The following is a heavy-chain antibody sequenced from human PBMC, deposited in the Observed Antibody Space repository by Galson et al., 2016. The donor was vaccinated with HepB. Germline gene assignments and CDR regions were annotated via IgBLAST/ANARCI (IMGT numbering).Heavy chain of an antibody. D-gene: IGHD3-22*01. J-gene: IGHJ6*02. CDR3: ARDALSRDSSGYYWDHYYYYGMDV. CDR1: GFTFSSYS. Sequence: SLRLSCAASGFTFSSYSMNWVRQAPGKGLEWLSYISTNSSTIYYADSVKGRITIYRDNAKNSLYLQMNSLREEDTAVYYCARDALSRDSSGYYWDHYYYYGMDVWGQGTTVTVSS. V-gene: IGHV3-48*02. CDR2: ISTNSSTI.